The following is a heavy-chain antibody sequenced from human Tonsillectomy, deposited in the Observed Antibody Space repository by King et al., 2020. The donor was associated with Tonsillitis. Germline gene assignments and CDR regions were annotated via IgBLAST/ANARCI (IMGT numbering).Heavy chain of an antibody. CDR3: ARGDLVAASRFDY. Sequence: VQLVESGGDLVQPGGSLTLSCAASGFPFIIYSMNWAPQAPGRGLEWVSYMSDNSQTIYYTASVKGRFTISRENPKNSLYLQLNNLRVEDTAVYYCARGDLVAASRFDYWGQGILVTVSS. J-gene: IGHJ4*02. CDR1: GFPFIIYS. D-gene: IGHD2-15*01. V-gene: IGHV3-48*01. CDR2: MSDNSQTI.